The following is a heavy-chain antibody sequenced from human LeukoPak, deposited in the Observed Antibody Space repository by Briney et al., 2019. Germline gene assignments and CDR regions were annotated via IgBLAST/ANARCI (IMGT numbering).Heavy chain of an antibody. CDR3: ARTTEGGYTYGYFYYYYMDV. CDR1: GASINTGRAH. Sequence: PSETLSLTCTVSGASINTGRAHWSWIRQPPGKGLEWIGYIYYSGSTNYNPSLKSRVTITVDTSKNHFSLKLSSVIAADTAVYYCARTTEGGYTYGYFYYYYMDVWGKGTTVTISS. D-gene: IGHD5-18*01. J-gene: IGHJ6*03. CDR2: IYYSGST. V-gene: IGHV4-61*03.